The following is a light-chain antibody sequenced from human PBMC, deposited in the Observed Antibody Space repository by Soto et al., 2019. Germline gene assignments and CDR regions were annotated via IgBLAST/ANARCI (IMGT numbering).Light chain of an antibody. Sequence: DIVMTQSPDSLAVSLGERATINCKSSQTVIDSSNNKDYLTWYQQKAGQPPKLLIYWASTREFGVPDRFSGSGSGTEFTLTISSLQAEDVAVYYCQQYYSTPRTFGHGTKVDIK. CDR3: QQYYSTPRT. V-gene: IGKV4-1*01. CDR1: QTVIDSSNNKDY. CDR2: WAS. J-gene: IGKJ1*01.